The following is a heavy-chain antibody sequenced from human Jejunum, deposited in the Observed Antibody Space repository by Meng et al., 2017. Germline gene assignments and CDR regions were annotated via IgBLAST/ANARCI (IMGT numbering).Heavy chain of an antibody. CDR1: GGSISSSSFY. CDR2: IDYTEYT. D-gene: IGHD5-18*01. Sequence: QLQVQESGPGLVKPSETLSLTCTVSGGSISSSSFYWVWIHQPPGMGLEWIGSIDYTEYTHFNASLKSRVTMSIDTSRKQISLMLSSVTAADTAVYYCARGPYTHGHFWYFDLWGRGTLVTVSS. CDR3: ARGPYTHGHFWYFDL. J-gene: IGHJ2*01. V-gene: IGHV4-39*01.